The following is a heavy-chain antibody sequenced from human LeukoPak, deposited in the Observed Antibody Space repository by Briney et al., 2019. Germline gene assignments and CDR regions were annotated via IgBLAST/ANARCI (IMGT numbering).Heavy chain of an antibody. CDR3: ARERASCYFDY. CDR2: ISNNGGYI. V-gene: IGHV3-30*01. J-gene: IGHJ4*02. Sequence: GGSLRLSCADSGFTFSIYTMHWFRQAPGTGLEWVAVISNNGGYINYVDSVRGRFTISRDNSKNTLCLQMDSLRAEDTAVYYCARERASCYFDYWGPGTLVTVSS. D-gene: IGHD2-2*01. CDR1: GFTFSIYT.